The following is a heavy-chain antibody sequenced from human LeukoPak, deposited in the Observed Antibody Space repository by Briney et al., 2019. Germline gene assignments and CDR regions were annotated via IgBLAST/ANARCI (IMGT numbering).Heavy chain of an antibody. D-gene: IGHD1-14*01. Sequence: PGGSLRLSCAASGFTFSSYSMNWVRQAPGKGLEWVSSISSSSSYIYYADSVKGRFTISRDNSRNTVYLQMNSLRAEDTAVYFCAKPAKTDYADYWGQGTLVTVSS. CDR3: AKPAKTDYADY. CDR1: GFTFSSYS. V-gene: IGHV3-21*04. CDR2: ISSSSSYI. J-gene: IGHJ4*02.